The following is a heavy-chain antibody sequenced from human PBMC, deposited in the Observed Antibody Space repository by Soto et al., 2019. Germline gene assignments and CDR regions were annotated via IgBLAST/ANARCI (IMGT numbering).Heavy chain of an antibody. J-gene: IGHJ5*02. CDR3: ARDTSNYYDSLFRGRENWFDP. V-gene: IGHV4-30-4*01. CDR1: GVSISSGDYY. D-gene: IGHD3-22*01. CDR2: IYYSGST. Sequence: SETLSLTCTVSGVSISSGDYYWSWIRQPPGKGLKWIGYIYYSGSTYYNPSLKSRVTISVDTSKIQFSLKLSSVTAADTAVYYCARDTSNYYDSLFRGRENWFDPWGQGTLVTVSS.